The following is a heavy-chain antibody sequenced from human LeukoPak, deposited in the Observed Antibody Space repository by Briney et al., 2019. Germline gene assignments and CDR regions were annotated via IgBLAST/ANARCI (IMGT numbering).Heavy chain of an antibody. V-gene: IGHV3-21*04. D-gene: IGHD2-2*02. CDR2: ISSSSSYI. J-gene: IGHJ4*02. CDR1: GFTFSSYS. CDR3: ARAFRYCSSTSCYTEFDY. Sequence: GGSLRLSCAASGFTFSSYSMNWVRQAPGKGLEWVSSISSSSSYIYYADSVKGRFTISRDNAKNSLYLQMNSLRAEDTALYHCARAFRYCSSTSCYTEFDYWGQGTLVTVSS.